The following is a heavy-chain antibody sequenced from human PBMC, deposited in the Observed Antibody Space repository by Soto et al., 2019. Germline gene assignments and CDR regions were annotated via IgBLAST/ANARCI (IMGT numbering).Heavy chain of an antibody. Sequence: SETLSLTCAVYGGSFSGYYWSWIRPPPGKGLEWIGEINHIGSTNYNPSLMSQVTISVDTSKNQFSLKLSSVTAADTAVYYCASLMGRYCSSTSCYQDMDVWGKGTTVTVSS. CDR2: INHIGST. J-gene: IGHJ6*04. V-gene: IGHV4-34*01. CDR1: GGSFSGYY. CDR3: ASLMGRYCSSTSCYQDMDV. D-gene: IGHD2-2*01.